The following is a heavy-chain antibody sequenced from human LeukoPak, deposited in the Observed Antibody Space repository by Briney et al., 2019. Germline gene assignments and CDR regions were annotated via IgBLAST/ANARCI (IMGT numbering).Heavy chain of an antibody. J-gene: IGHJ4*02. Sequence: PGGSLRLSCAASGFTFSSYAMSWVRQAPGKGLEWVSAISGSGGSTYYADSVKGRFTISRDNSKNTLYPQMNSLRAEDTAVYYCANWDTAMGYYFDYWGQGTLVTVSS. CDR3: ANWDTAMGYYFDY. D-gene: IGHD5-18*01. CDR2: ISGSGGST. V-gene: IGHV3-23*01. CDR1: GFTFSSYA.